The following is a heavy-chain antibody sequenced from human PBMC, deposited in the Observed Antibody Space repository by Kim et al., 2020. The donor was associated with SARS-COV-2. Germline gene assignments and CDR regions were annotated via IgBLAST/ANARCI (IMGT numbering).Heavy chain of an antibody. J-gene: IGHJ2*01. CDR2: IIPIFGTA. D-gene: IGHD6-13*01. CDR1: GGTFSSYA. Sequence: SVKVSCKASGGTFSSYAISWVRQAPGQGLEWMGGIIPIFGTANYAQKFQGRVTITADESTSTAYMELSSLRSEDTAVYYCARGGMIAAAGTSWYFDLWGRGTLVTVSS. V-gene: IGHV1-69*13. CDR3: ARGGMIAAAGTSWYFDL.